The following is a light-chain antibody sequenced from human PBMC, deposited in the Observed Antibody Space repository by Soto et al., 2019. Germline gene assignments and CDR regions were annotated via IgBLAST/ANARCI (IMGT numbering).Light chain of an antibody. CDR3: EEYNNWPLT. V-gene: IGKV3-15*01. Sequence: EIVMTQSPATLSVSPGERATLSCRASQSVSSNLAWYQQNTGQAPRLLIYGASTRATDIPARFSGSGSGTEFTLTISSLQSEDFAVYYCEEYNNWPLTLGVGTKVEIK. J-gene: IGKJ4*01. CDR2: GAS. CDR1: QSVSSN.